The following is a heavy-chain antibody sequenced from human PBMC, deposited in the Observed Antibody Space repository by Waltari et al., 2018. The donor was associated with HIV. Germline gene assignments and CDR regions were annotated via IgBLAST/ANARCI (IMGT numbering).Heavy chain of an antibody. CDR1: GGSLSDYY. CDR3: ARTVRYFGNMDV. V-gene: IGHV4-59*01. CDR2: MYYTGST. J-gene: IGHJ6*02. D-gene: IGHD3-9*01. Sequence: QVQLQEAGPGLVKPSETLSLTCAVSGGSLSDYYWSWIRQPPGKGLEGIGYMYYTGSTKYNPSLKSRVTISLDTSKSQVSLRLSSVTAADSAVYYCARTVRYFGNMDVWGQGTTVTVSS.